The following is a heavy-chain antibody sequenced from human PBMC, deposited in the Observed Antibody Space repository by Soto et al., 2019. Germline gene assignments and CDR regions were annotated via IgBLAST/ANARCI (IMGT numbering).Heavy chain of an antibody. D-gene: IGHD3-10*01. CDR1: GYTFTIYY. V-gene: IGHV1-46*01. CDR2: TNPSGGGT. CDR3: GRGPLPVWFGELLYNWFDP. J-gene: IGHJ5*02. Sequence: ASVKVSCKASGYTFTIYYRHWGRQAPGQGLEWMGITNPSGGGTSYAQKFQGRVTRTRDTSTSTVYRERSGPSSEDRAVYYCGRGPLPVWFGELLYNWFDPWGQGTLVTVSS.